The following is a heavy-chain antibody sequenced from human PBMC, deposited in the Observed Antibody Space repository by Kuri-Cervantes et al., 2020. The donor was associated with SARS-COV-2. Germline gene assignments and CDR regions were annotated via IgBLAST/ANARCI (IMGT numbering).Heavy chain of an antibody. J-gene: IGHJ4*02. D-gene: IGHD5-12*01. CDR1: GFTFSNAW. CDR2: IKQDGSEK. Sequence: GGSLRLSCAASGFTFSNAWMSWVRQAPGKGLEWVANIKQDGSEKYYVDSVKGRFTISRDSAKNSLYLQMNSLRAEDTAVYYCAREGRGYAYFDYWGQGTLVTVSS. CDR3: AREGRGYAYFDY. V-gene: IGHV3-7*01.